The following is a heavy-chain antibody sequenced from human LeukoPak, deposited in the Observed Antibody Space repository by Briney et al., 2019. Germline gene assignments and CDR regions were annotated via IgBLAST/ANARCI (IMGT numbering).Heavy chain of an antibody. D-gene: IGHD3-22*01. J-gene: IGHJ4*02. Sequence: SETLSLTCIVSGGSISSYYWNWIRQTPVKGLEWIGYIHHSGRTNYNPSLSDRVSFSVDTSKNQFSLKLSSVTAADTAVYYWARQQRVGIVVGLLGNWGQGTLVTVSS. CDR1: GGSISSYY. CDR3: ARQQRVGIVVGLLGN. CDR2: IHHSGRT. V-gene: IGHV4-59*08.